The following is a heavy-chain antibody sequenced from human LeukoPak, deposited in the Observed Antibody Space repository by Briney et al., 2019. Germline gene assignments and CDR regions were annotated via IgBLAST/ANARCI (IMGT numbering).Heavy chain of an antibody. CDR1: GFTVSSNY. V-gene: IGHV3-66*01. J-gene: IGHJ4*02. CDR3: ARYLYYYDSSGYCYY. D-gene: IGHD3-22*01. Sequence: PGGSLRLSCAASGFTVSSNYMSWVRQAPGKGLEWVSAIYTGGSTYYAGSVKGRFTISRDNSKNTLYLQMNSLRAEDTAVYYCARYLYYYDSSGYCYYWGQGTLVTVSS. CDR2: IYTGGST.